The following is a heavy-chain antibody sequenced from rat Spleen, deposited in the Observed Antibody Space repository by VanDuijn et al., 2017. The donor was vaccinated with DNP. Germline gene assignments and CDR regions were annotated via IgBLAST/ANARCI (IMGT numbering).Heavy chain of an antibody. CDR1: GFTFSDYN. CDR3: ATLGTIAAISRDY. Sequence: EVQLVESGGGLVQPGRSLKLSCAASGFTFSDYNMAWVRQAPKKGLEWVATIIYDGSRTYYRDSVKGRFTISRDNAKSTLYLQMNSLRSEDTATYYCATLGTIAAISRDYWGQGVMVTVSS. D-gene: IGHD1-2*01. CDR2: IIYDGSRT. V-gene: IGHV5S10*01. J-gene: IGHJ2*01.